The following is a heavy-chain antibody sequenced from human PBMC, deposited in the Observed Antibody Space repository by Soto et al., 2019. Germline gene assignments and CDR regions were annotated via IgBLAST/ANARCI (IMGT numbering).Heavy chain of an antibody. CDR3: ARWSRSAFPSNSPAGIGP. Sequence: GSERTFVNFEVHRILQNPGKWLAWVSDIGPLGATFYTASVQGRFTISRQNAKNSVYLQMNMLSAGDTTVYYCARWSRSAFPSNSPAGIGPWAQGTLVT. J-gene: IGHJ5*02. CDR1: ERTFVNFE. CDR2: IGPLGAT. V-gene: IGHV3-13*01. D-gene: IGHD3-3*02.